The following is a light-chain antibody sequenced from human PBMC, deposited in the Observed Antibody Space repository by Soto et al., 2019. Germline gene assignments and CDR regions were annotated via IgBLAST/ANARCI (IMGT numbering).Light chain of an antibody. CDR1: QSIDGW. J-gene: IGKJ4*01. CDR3: QQIYSAPLT. V-gene: IGKV1-39*01. CDR2: AAS. Sequence: DIQLTQSPSTLSASIGDRVTITCRASQSIDGWLAWYQQKPGEAPKLLIYAASSLQSGVPSRFSGSGSETEFTLSISSLQPEDFATYICQQIYSAPLTFGGGTKVEIK.